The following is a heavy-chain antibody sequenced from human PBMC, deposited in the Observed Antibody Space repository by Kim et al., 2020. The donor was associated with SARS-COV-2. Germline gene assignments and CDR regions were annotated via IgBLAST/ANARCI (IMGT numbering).Heavy chain of an antibody. CDR3: TTDGPRLPAVAGTLPDLDY. CDR1: GFTFSNAW. J-gene: IGHJ4*02. V-gene: IGHV3-15*01. CDR2: IKSKTDGGTT. Sequence: GGSLRLSCAASGFTFSNAWMSWVRQAPGKGLEWVGRIKSKTDGGTTDYAAPVKGRFTISRDDSKNTLYLQMNSLKTEDTAVYYCTTDGPRLPAVAGTLPDLDYWGQGTLVTVSS. D-gene: IGHD6-19*01.